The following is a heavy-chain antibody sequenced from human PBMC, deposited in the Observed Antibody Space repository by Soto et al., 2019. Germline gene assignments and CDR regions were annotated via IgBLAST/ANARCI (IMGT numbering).Heavy chain of an antibody. CDR3: TRRPVRYCDSTSCVDF. CDR2: IFYSGNT. J-gene: IGHJ4*02. V-gene: IGHV4-39*01. CDR1: GGSISTSSYY. Sequence: QLQLQESAPGLVKPSDTLSLTCTVSGGSISTSSYYWGWVRQPPGKGLEWIGSIFYSGNTDSKPSLKRRLTMSVDTSKNKFSVKLSFVTAADTAVYYCTRRPVRYCDSTSCVDFWGQGTLVTVS. D-gene: IGHD2-2*01.